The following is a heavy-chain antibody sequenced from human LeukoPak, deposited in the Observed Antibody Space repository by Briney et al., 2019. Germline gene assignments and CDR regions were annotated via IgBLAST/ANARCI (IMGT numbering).Heavy chain of an antibody. Sequence: ASVKVSCKASGYTFTGYYMYWVRQAPGQGLEWMGWINPNSGGTNCAQKFQGRVTMTRDTSISTAYMELSRLRSDDTAVYYCARDSGYSSGWYINRPHWFDYWGQGTLVTVSS. CDR3: ARDSGYSSGWYINRPHWFDY. CDR2: INPNSGGT. V-gene: IGHV1-2*02. J-gene: IGHJ4*02. D-gene: IGHD6-19*01. CDR1: GYTFTGYY.